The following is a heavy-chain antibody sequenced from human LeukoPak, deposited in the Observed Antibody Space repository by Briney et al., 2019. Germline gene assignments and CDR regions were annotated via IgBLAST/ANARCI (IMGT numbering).Heavy chain of an antibody. V-gene: IGHV1-69*13. J-gene: IGHJ4*02. CDR1: GDTFSIYG. D-gene: IGHD1-26*01. CDR2: IIPILGTA. Sequence: SVKVSCKAVGDTFSIYGISWVRQAPGQGLEWMGGIIPILGTANYAQKFQGRVTITADESTSTAYMELSSLRSEDTAVYYCAMGFVGATGRIEGRDYWGQGTLVTVSS. CDR3: AMGFVGATGRIEGRDY.